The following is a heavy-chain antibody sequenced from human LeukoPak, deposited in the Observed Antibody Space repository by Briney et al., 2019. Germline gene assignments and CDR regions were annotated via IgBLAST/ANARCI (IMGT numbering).Heavy chain of an antibody. CDR1: GYTFTGYY. Sequence: ASVKVSCKASGYTFTGYYMHWVRQAPGQGLEWMGWINPNRGATNYAQKLQGRVTMTTDTSTSTAYMELRSLRSDDTAVYYCARAYSSGGAGSGYFDLWGRGTLVTVSS. CDR2: INPNRGAT. J-gene: IGHJ2*01. CDR3: ARAYSSGGAGSGYFDL. V-gene: IGHV1-2*02. D-gene: IGHD6-19*01.